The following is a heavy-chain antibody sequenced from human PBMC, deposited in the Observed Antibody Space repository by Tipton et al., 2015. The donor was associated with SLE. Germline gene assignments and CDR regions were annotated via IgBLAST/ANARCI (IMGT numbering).Heavy chain of an antibody. CDR1: GGSISSYY. D-gene: IGHD1-14*01. V-gene: IGHV4-59*08. CDR3: ARQGTGFGSGRDDY. J-gene: IGHJ4*02. CDR2: IYYSGST. Sequence: TLSLTCTVSGGSISSYYWSWIRQPPGKGLEWIGYIYYSGSTNYNPSLKSRVTISVDTSKNQFSLKLSSVTAEDTAVYYCARQGTGFGSGRDDYWGQGILVTVSS.